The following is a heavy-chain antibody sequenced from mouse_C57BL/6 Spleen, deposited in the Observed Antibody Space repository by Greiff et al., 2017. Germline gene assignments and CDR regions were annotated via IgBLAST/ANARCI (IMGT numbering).Heavy chain of an antibody. J-gene: IGHJ2*01. V-gene: IGHV1-47*01. CDR2: FHPYNDDT. Sequence: VKLVESGAELVKPGASVKMSCKASGYTFTTYPIEWMKQNHGKSLEWIGNFHPYNDDTKYNEKFKGKATLTVEKSSSTVYLELSRLTSDDSAVYYCARGSYVGNYLNFDYWGQGTTLTVSS. CDR1: GYTFTTYP. CDR3: ARGSYVGNYLNFDY. D-gene: IGHD1-1*02.